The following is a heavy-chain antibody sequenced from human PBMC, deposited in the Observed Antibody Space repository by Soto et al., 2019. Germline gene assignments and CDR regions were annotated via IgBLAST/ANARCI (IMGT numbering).Heavy chain of an antibody. Sequence: GGSLRLSCAASGFTFSSYAMSWVRQAPGKGLEWVSAISGSGGSTYYADSVKGRFTISRDNTKNTLYLQMNSLRAEDTAVYYCAKSPRLAYCGGDCYSSPFDYWGQGTLVTVSS. J-gene: IGHJ4*02. CDR3: AKSPRLAYCGGDCYSSPFDY. V-gene: IGHV3-23*01. D-gene: IGHD2-21*02. CDR2: ISGSGGST. CDR1: GFTFSSYA.